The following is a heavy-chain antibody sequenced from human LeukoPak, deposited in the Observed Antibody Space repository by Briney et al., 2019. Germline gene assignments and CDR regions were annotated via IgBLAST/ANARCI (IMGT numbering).Heavy chain of an antibody. V-gene: IGHV1-2*06. J-gene: IGHJ4*02. Sequence: ASVKVSCTASGYTFTGYYMHWVRQAPGQGLEWMGRINPNSGGTNYAQKFQGRVTMTRDTSISTAYMELSRLRSDDTAVYYCARDLVHSGWFRDDYWGQGTLVTVSS. CDR3: ARDLVHSGWFRDDY. CDR2: INPNSGGT. CDR1: GYTFTGYY. D-gene: IGHD6-19*01.